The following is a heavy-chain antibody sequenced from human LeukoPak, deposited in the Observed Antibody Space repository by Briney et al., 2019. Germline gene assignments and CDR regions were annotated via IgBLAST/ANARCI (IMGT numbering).Heavy chain of an antibody. J-gene: IGHJ5*02. V-gene: IGHV3-53*01. Sequence: PGGSLRLSCAASGFTVSSNYMSWVRQAPGKGLEWVSVIYSGGNTYYADSVKGRFTISRDNSKNTLYLQMNSLRAEDTAVYYCARTWFGESHNWFDPWGQGTLVTVSS. CDR1: GFTVSSNY. D-gene: IGHD3-10*01. CDR3: ARTWFGESHNWFDP. CDR2: IYSGGNT.